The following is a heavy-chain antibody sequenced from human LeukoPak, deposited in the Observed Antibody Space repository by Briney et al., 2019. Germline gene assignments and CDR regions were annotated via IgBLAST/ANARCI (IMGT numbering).Heavy chain of an antibody. CDR3: ARDSADNLD. J-gene: IGHJ4*02. CDR2: IKQDGSEK. D-gene: IGHD3-9*01. V-gene: IGHV3-7*01. CDR1: GFTFTTYG. Sequence: GGSLTLSCAASGFTFTTYGMHWVRQAPGKGLEWVANIKQDGSEKNYVDSVKGRFTISRDNSKNTLYLQMNSLRAEDTALYYCARDSADNLDWGQGTLVTVSS.